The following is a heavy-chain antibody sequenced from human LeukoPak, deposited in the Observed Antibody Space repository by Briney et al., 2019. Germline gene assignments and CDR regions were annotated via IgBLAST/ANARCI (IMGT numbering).Heavy chain of an antibody. D-gene: IGHD4-17*01. CDR3: ARARYGNFDY. Sequence: VASVKVPCKASGGTFSSYAISWVRQAPGQGLEWMGGIIPIFGTANYAQKFQGRVTITADESTSTAYMELSSLRSEDTAVYYCARARYGNFDYWGQGTLVTVSS. CDR1: GGTFSSYA. J-gene: IGHJ4*02. V-gene: IGHV1-69*01. CDR2: IIPIFGTA.